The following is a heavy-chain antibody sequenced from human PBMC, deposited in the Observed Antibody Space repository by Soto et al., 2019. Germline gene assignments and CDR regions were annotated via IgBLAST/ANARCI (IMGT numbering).Heavy chain of an antibody. CDR1: GFTFSSYS. Sequence: PGGSLRLSCAASGFTFSSYSINWVRQAPGKGLEWVSSISSSSSYIYYADSVKGRFTISRDNAKNSLYLQMNSLRAEDTAVYYYARDLKVRAHPYYYGMDVWGQGTPVTVSS. J-gene: IGHJ6*02. CDR3: ARDLKVRAHPYYYGMDV. CDR2: ISSSSSYI. V-gene: IGHV3-21*01. D-gene: IGHD3-10*01.